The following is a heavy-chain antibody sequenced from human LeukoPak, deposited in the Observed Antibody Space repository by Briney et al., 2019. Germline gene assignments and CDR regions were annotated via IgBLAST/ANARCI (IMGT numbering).Heavy chain of an antibody. CDR3: ARVLSIAAAETYYMGV. Sequence: PSETLSLTCAVYGGSFSGYYWSWIRQPPGKGLEWIGEINHSGSTNYNPSLKSRVTISVDTSKNQFSLKLSSVTAADTAVYYCARVLSIAAAETYYMGVWGKGTTVTVSS. CDR1: GGSFSGYY. V-gene: IGHV4-34*01. CDR2: INHSGST. D-gene: IGHD6-13*01. J-gene: IGHJ6*03.